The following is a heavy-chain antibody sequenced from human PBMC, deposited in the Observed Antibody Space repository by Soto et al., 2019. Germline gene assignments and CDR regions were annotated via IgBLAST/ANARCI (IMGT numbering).Heavy chain of an antibody. D-gene: IGHD6-6*01. V-gene: IGHV3-7*01. CDR2: IKKDGSEK. J-gene: IGHJ4*02. CDR3: ARDATTDRSSEFDF. Sequence: PGGSLRLSCAASGFPFGSYWLSWVRQAPGKGLEWVANIKKDGSEKYYVDSVKGRFTISRDNVKNSLYLQMSSLRVEDMVIFYCARDATTDRSSEFDFWGRGTLVTVSS. CDR1: GFPFGSYW.